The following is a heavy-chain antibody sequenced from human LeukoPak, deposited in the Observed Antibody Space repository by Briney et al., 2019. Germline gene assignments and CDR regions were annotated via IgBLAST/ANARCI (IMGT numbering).Heavy chain of an antibody. CDR2: IYTSGST. V-gene: IGHV4-4*07. D-gene: IGHD1-1*01. Sequence: SETLSLTCTVSGGSISSYYWSWIQQPAGKGLEWIGRIYTSGSTNYNPSLKSRVTMSVDTSKNQFSLKLSSVTAADTAVYYCARQLVRPEYFDYWGQGTLVTVSS. CDR3: ARQLVRPEYFDY. J-gene: IGHJ4*02. CDR1: GGSISSYY.